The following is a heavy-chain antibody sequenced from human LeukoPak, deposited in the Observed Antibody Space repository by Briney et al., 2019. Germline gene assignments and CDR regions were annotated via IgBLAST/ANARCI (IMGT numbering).Heavy chain of an antibody. J-gene: IGHJ5*02. CDR1: GGSFSGYY. V-gene: IGHV4-34*01. D-gene: IGHD6-13*01. CDR3: ARTTTTYSSNWYASDP. CDR2: INHSGST. Sequence: SETLSLTCAVYGGSFSGYYWSWIRQPPGKGLEWIGEINHSGSTNYNPSLKSRVTISVDTSKNQFSLKLSSVTAADTAVYYCARTTTTYSSNWYASDPWGQGTLVTVSS.